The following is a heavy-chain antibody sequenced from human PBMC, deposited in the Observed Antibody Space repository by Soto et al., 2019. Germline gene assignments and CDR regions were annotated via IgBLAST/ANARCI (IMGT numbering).Heavy chain of an antibody. D-gene: IGHD3-10*01. V-gene: IGHV1-18*01. J-gene: IGHJ6*02. CDR3: ARVAITLIRGLKVDFYSMDV. CDR1: GYTFNNYG. Sequence: QLVQSGGEVKEPGASVQVSCKASGYTFNNYGITWVRQAPGQGLEWLGWISVYNGNKNYEKKVQGRVSITADTSTSTAHMELRSLQSDDAAVYFCARVAITLIRGLKVDFYSMDVWGQGTTVTVCS. CDR2: ISVYNGNK.